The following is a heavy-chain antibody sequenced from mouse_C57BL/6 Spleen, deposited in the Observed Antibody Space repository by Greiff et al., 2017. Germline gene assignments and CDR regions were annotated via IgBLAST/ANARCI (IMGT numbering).Heavy chain of an antibody. CDR2: ISSGSSTI. CDR3: ARTAQAEDWFAY. D-gene: IGHD3-2*02. Sequence: EVHLVESGGGLVKPGGSLKLSCAASGFTFSDYGMHWVRQAPEKGLEWVAYISSGSSTIYYADTVKGRFTISRDNAKNTLFLQMTSLRSEDTAMYYCARTAQAEDWFAYWGQGTLVTVSA. V-gene: IGHV5-17*01. CDR1: GFTFSDYG. J-gene: IGHJ3*01.